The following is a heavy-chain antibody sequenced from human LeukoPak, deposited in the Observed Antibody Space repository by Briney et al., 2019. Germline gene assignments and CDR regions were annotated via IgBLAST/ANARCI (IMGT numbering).Heavy chain of an antibody. CDR3: AKNFGPGNAFYDY. CDR2: IDGSGHYI. D-gene: IGHD3-10*01. CDR1: GFSFSTYA. J-gene: IGHJ4*02. Sequence: YPGGSLRLSCAASGFSFSTYAMTWVRQAPGRGLEWVSAIDGSGHYIFYRDSVQGRFTTSRDNSRTTLFLQMNSLTAEDSAVYYCAKNFGPGNAFYDYWGQGVLVTVSS. V-gene: IGHV3-23*01.